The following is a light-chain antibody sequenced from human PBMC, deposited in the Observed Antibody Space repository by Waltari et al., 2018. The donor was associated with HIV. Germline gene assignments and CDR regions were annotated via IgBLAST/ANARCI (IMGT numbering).Light chain of an antibody. CDR2: WAS. V-gene: IGKV4-1*01. J-gene: IGKJ5*01. CDR1: QSVLYSSNNKTY. CDR3: QQFYITPVT. Sequence: DIVMTQSPDSLAVSLGERATINCKSSQSVLYSSNNKTYLAWYQQKPGPSPRLLIYWASARESGVPDRFSGSGSGTDFTLTINSLQAEDVAVYYCQQFYITPVTFGQGTRLEIK.